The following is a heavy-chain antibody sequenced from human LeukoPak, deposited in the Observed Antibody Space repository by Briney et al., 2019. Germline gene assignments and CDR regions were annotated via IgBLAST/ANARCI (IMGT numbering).Heavy chain of an antibody. D-gene: IGHD3-22*01. CDR3: ASHYYDSSGYYYGFDY. J-gene: IGHJ4*02. Sequence: SVKVSCKASGGTLSSYAISWVRQAPGQGLEWMGGIIPIFGTANYAQKFQGRVTITAEESTSTAYMELSSLRSEDTAVYYCASHYYDSSGYYYGFDYWGQGTLVTVSS. CDR1: GGTLSSYA. CDR2: IIPIFGTA. V-gene: IGHV1-69*13.